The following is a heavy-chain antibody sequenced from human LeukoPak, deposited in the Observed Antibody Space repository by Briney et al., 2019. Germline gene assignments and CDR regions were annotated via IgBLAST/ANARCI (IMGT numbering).Heavy chain of an antibody. V-gene: IGHV4-4*07. CDR1: GGSISSYY. J-gene: IGHJ3*02. CDR2: IYTSGST. CDR3: AREKSSGWYGDAFDI. D-gene: IGHD6-19*01. Sequence: PSGTLSLTCTVSGGSISSYYWSWIRQPAGKGLEWIGRIYTSGSTTYNPSLKSRVTMSVDTSKNQFSLKLSSVTAADTAVYYCAREKSSGWYGDAFDIWGQGTMVTVSS.